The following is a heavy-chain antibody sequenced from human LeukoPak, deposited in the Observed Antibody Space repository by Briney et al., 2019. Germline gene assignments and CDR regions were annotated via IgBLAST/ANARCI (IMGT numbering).Heavy chain of an antibody. CDR1: GFTFSIYA. CDR3: ARDRPNYYGSEGHYYRRDGDY. V-gene: IGHV3-23*01. D-gene: IGHD3-10*01. Sequence: AGGSLRLSCAASGFTFSIYAMSWVRQAPGKGLQWVPSITSRGESTWYVDSVKGRFTITRDNSENTLYLQMHSLRAEDTAVYYCARDRPNYYGSEGHYYRRDGDYWGRGTLVSVSS. J-gene: IGHJ4*02. CDR2: ITSRGEST.